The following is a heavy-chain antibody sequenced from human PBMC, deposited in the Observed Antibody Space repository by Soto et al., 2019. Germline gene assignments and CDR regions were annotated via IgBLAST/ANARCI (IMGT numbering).Heavy chain of an antibody. D-gene: IGHD3-10*01. CDR3: AKDGASYYYDGMDV. CDR1: GFTFSSYG. CDR2: ISYDGSNK. V-gene: IGHV3-30*18. J-gene: IGHJ6*02. Sequence: QVQLVESGGGVVQPGRSLRLSCAASGFTFSSYGMHWVRQAPGKGLEWVAVISYDGSNKYYADAVKGRFTISRDNSKNTLYLQMNSLRDEDTAVYYCAKDGASYYYDGMDVWGQGTTVTVSS.